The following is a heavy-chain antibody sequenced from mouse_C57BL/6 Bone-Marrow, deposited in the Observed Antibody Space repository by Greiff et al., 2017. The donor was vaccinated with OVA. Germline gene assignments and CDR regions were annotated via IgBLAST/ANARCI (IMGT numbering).Heavy chain of an antibody. J-gene: IGHJ3*01. CDR3: ARNTLFYGSWFAY. V-gene: IGHV2-2*01. CDR2: LWSGGST. D-gene: IGHD1-1*01. CDR1: GFSLTSYG. Sequence: VQLQQSGPGLVQPSQSLSITCTVSGFSLTSYGVHWVRQSPGKGLEWLGVLWSGGSTDYNAAFISRLRISKYNSKCQFFFKMNSLQADDTAIYYCARNTLFYGSWFAYWGQGTLVTVSA.